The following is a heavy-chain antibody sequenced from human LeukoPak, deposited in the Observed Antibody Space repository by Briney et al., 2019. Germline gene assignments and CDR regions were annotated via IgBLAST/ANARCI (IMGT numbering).Heavy chain of an antibody. CDR3: ARHLGYYDSSASMY. CDR1: GYSFTSYW. V-gene: IGHV5-51*01. CDR2: IYPGDSDT. J-gene: IGHJ4*02. Sequence: GEALKISCKGSGYSFTSYWIGWVRQIPGKGLEWMGIIYPGDSDTRYSPSFQGQVTISADKSISTAYLQWSSLNDSDTAIYYCARHLGYYDSSASMYWGQGTLVTVSS. D-gene: IGHD3-22*01.